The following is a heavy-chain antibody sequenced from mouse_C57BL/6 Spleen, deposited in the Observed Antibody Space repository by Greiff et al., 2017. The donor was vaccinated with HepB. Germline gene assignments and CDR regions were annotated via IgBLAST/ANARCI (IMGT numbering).Heavy chain of an antibody. J-gene: IGHJ2*01. Sequence: QVQLQQSGAELVRPGASVKLSCKASGCTFTDYYINWVKQRPGQGLEWIARIYPGSGNTYYNEKFKGKATLTAEKSSSTAYMQLSSLTSEDSAVYFCARGWDVFDYWGQGTTLTVSS. CDR2: IYPGSGNT. CDR1: GCTFTDYY. V-gene: IGHV1-76*01. CDR3: ARGWDVFDY. D-gene: IGHD4-1*01.